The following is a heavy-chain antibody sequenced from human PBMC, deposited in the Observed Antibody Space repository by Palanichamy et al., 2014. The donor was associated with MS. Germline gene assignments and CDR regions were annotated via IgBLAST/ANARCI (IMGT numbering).Heavy chain of an antibody. J-gene: IGHJ4*02. Sequence: QVQLVQSGAEVKNPGASVKVSCETSGYTFTDRHMHWVRQAPGQGLEWVGRINPKNNDTDCSQKFQGRVTVTRDTSINTAYMELFRLTSDDTAVYYCVRENWNYDYWGQGTLVTVSP. D-gene: IGHD1-7*01. CDR1: GYTFTDRH. V-gene: IGHV1-2*06. CDR2: INPKNNDT. CDR3: VRENWNYDY.